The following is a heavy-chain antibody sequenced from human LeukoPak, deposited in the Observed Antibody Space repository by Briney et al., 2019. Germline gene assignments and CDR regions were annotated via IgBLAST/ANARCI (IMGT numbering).Heavy chain of an antibody. V-gene: IGHV3-23*01. D-gene: IGHD5-18*01. J-gene: IGHJ4*02. CDR3: AKFPPSLVDTAMAFDY. Sequence: PGGSLGHSRAASGFTFSSYAMSWVGQAPGKGLEWVSAISGSGGSTYYADSVKGRFTISRDNSKNTLYLQMNSLRAEDTAVYYCAKFPPSLVDTAMAFDYWGQRSIPSVSS. CDR2: ISGSGGST. CDR1: GFTFSSYA.